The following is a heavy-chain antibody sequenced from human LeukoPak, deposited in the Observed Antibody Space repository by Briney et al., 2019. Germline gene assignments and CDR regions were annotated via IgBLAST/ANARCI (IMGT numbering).Heavy chain of an antibody. CDR2: ISGGGGST. V-gene: IGHV3-23*01. Sequence: GGSLRLSCAASGFTFSNAMSWVRQAPGKGLEWVSAISGGGGSTHYADSVKGRFTISRDNSKNTLYLQMNSLRAEDTAVYYCAKDIYYYDSSGDRQPFDYWGQGTLVTVSS. CDR3: AKDIYYYDSSGDRQPFDY. CDR1: GFTFSNA. D-gene: IGHD3-22*01. J-gene: IGHJ4*02.